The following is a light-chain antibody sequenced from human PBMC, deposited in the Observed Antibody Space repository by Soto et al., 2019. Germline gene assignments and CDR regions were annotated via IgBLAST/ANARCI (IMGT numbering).Light chain of an antibody. CDR1: SSDVGTYNL. J-gene: IGLJ2*01. CDR2: EGS. Sequence: QSVLTQAASVSGSPGQSITISCTGTSSDVGTYNLVSWYQQSPGKAPKLMLYEGSKRPSGVSNRFSGSKSGNTASLTISGLKAEDEADYYCCSYAGRSTVVFGGGTKLTVL. CDR3: CSYAGRSTVV. V-gene: IGLV2-23*01.